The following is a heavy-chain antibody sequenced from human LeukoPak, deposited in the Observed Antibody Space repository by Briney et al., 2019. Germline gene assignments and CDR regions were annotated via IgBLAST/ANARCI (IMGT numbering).Heavy chain of an antibody. Sequence: GGSLRLSCAASGFTFDDYAMHWVRQAPGKGLEWVSAISGSGGSTYYADSVKGRFTISRDNSKNTLYLQMNSLRAEDTAVYYCALSVWSGYLDYWGQGTLVTVSS. CDR1: GFTFDDYA. CDR2: ISGSGGST. V-gene: IGHV3-23*01. D-gene: IGHD3-3*01. CDR3: ALSVWSGYLDY. J-gene: IGHJ4*02.